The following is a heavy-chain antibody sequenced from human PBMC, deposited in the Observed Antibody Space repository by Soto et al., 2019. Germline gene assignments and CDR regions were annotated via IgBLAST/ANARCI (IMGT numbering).Heavy chain of an antibody. Sequence: QVQLQQWGAGLLKPSETLSLICAVYGGSFSVYYWSWIRQPPGKGLEWIGEINHSGSTNYNPSLKSRVTLSVDTSMNQFSLKLSSVTAADTAVYYCARGGLLWFGELRDYFYYGMDVWGQGTTVTVSS. CDR3: ARGGLLWFGELRDYFYYGMDV. J-gene: IGHJ6*02. CDR2: INHSGST. D-gene: IGHD3-10*01. V-gene: IGHV4-34*01. CDR1: GGSFSVYY.